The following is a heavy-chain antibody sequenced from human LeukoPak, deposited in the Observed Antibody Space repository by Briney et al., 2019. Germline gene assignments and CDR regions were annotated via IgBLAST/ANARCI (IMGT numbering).Heavy chain of an antibody. J-gene: IGHJ3*02. V-gene: IGHV4-34*01. Sequence: SETLSLTCAVSGGSFSGYYWSWIRQPPGKGLEWIGEINHSGSTSYNPSLKSRITISVDTSKNQFSLKLNSVTAADTAVYYCARGYDYVWGSYRSPRAFDIWGQATMVTVSS. CDR1: GGSFSGYY. D-gene: IGHD3-16*02. CDR2: INHSGST. CDR3: ARGYDYVWGSYRSPRAFDI.